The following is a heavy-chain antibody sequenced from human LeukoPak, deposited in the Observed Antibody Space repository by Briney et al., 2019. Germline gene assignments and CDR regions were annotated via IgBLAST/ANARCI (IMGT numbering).Heavy chain of an antibody. J-gene: IGHJ5*02. Sequence: SETLSLTCIVSGGSITSYYWSWIRQPPGKGLEWIGYIYNSGTTNYNPSLKSRVTISVDTSKNQFSLKLSSVTAADTAVYYCARLSSGYYSSWFDPWGQGTLVTVSS. D-gene: IGHD3-22*01. CDR3: ARLSSGYYSSWFDP. V-gene: IGHV4-59*01. CDR1: GGSITSYY. CDR2: IYNSGTT.